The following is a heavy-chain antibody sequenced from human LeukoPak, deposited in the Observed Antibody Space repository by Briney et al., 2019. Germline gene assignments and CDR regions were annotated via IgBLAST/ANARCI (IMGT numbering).Heavy chain of an antibody. Sequence: SETLSLTCTVSGGSISSSSYYWGWIRQPPGKGLEWIGSLYYTGSTFCNPSLKSRVTISVDTSKNQFSLKLNSVTAADTAVYFCARGRIALADWGQGTLVIVSS. CDR1: GGSISSSSYY. V-gene: IGHV4-39*01. J-gene: IGHJ4*02. D-gene: IGHD6-19*01. CDR2: LYYTGST. CDR3: ARGRIALAD.